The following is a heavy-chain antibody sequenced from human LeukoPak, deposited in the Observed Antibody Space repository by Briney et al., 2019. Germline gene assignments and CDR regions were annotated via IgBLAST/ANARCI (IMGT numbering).Heavy chain of an antibody. D-gene: IGHD3-22*01. CDR2: IDANSGGT. V-gene: IGHV1-2*02. J-gene: IGHJ4*02. Sequence: ASVKVSCKASGYTFTGYYMHWVRQAPGQGLEWMGRIDANSGGTIYAQTFEGRVTMTRDTSISTAYMELSRLRSDDTAVYYCAKTVNSYDSSAYYSFDYWGQGTLVTVSS. CDR3: AKTVNSYDSSAYYSFDY. CDR1: GYTFTGYY.